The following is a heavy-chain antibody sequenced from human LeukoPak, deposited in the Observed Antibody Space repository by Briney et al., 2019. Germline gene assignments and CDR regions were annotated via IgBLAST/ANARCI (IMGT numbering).Heavy chain of an antibody. D-gene: IGHD1-1*01. CDR1: GFTFSSYS. J-gene: IGHJ4*02. Sequence: GGSLRLSRAASGFTFSSYSMSWVRQAPGKGLEWVSIIYSGGNTYYADSVKGRFTISRHQSKNTLYLQLNSLRVEDTAVYYCARRAPTNYFFDRWGQGTLVTVSS. V-gene: IGHV3-53*04. CDR3: ARRAPTNYFFDR. CDR2: IYSGGNT.